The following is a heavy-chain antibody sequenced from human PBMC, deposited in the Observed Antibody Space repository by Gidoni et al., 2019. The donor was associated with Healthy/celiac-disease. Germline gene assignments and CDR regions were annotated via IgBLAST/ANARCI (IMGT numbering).Heavy chain of an antibody. CDR1: GFTFSSYG. CDR3: AKDLFSNYPPYYYGMDV. Sequence: QVQLVESGGGVVQPGRSLRLSCSASGFTFSSYGMHWVRQAPGKGLEWVAVISYDGSNKYYADSVKGRFTISRDKSKNTLYLQMNSLRAEDTAVYYCAKDLFSNYPPYYYGMDVWGQGTTVTVSS. CDR2: ISYDGSNK. J-gene: IGHJ6*02. V-gene: IGHV3-30*18. D-gene: IGHD4-4*01.